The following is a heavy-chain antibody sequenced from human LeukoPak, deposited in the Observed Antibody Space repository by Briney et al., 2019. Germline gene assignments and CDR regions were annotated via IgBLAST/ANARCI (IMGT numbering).Heavy chain of an antibody. CDR1: GYTFTGYY. D-gene: IGHD3-3*01. Sequence: ASVKVSCKASGYTFTGYYMHWVRQAPGQGLEWMGWINPNSGGTNYAQKFQGRVTMTRDTSISTAYMELSRLRSDDTAVYYCARHAPNYDFWSGYLAPFDYWGQGTLVTVSS. V-gene: IGHV1-2*02. CDR2: INPNSGGT. J-gene: IGHJ4*02. CDR3: ARHAPNYDFWSGYLAPFDY.